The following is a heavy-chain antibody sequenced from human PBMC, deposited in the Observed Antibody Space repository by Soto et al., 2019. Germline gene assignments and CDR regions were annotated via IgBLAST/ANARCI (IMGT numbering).Heavy chain of an antibody. CDR1: GFTFSSYG. CDR3: ARAASLINYYYYGMDV. V-gene: IGHV3-33*01. D-gene: IGHD2-2*01. Sequence: QVQLVESGGGVVQPGRSLRLSCAASGFTFSSYGMHWVRQAPGKGLEWVAVIWYDGSNKYYADSVKGRFTISRDNSKNPLYLQMNSLRAEDTAVYYCARAASLINYYYYGMDVWGQGTTVTVSS. CDR2: IWYDGSNK. J-gene: IGHJ6*02.